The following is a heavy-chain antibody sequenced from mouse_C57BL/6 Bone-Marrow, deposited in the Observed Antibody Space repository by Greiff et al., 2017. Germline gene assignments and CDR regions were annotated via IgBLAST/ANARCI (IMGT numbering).Heavy chain of an antibody. CDR1: GYTFTIYW. CDR3: ARLRRWRRYFDF. D-gene: IGHD2-3*01. CDR2: IYPSDSET. Sequence: QVQLQQPGAELVRPGSSVKLSCKASGYTFTIYWMDWVKQRPGQGLEWIGNIYPSDSETHYNQKFKDKATLTVDKSSSTAYMQLSSLTSEDSAVYYCARLRRWRRYFDFWGTGTTVTVSS. J-gene: IGHJ1*03. V-gene: IGHV1-61*01.